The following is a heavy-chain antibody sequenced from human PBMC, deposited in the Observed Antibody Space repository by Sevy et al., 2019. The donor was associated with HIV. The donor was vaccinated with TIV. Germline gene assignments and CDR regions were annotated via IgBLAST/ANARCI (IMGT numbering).Heavy chain of an antibody. V-gene: IGHV3-23*01. J-gene: IGHJ4*02. D-gene: IGHD3-9*01. CDR1: GFTSSSYA. CDR2: LSDSGVST. Sequence: GGSVRLSCAASGFTSSSYAMSWVRQPPGRGLEWVSTLSDSGVSTYYADSVKGRFTISRDNSKNILYLQMNSLRAEDRAVYYCARDRATSATGTLFDYWGQGTLVTVSS. CDR3: ARDRATSATGTLFDY.